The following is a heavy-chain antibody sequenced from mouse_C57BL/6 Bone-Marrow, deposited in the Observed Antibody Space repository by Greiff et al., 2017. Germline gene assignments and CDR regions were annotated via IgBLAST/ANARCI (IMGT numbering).Heavy chain of an antibody. D-gene: IGHD2-1*01. CDR3: ARGAYGIFAY. V-gene: IGHV2-2*01. CDR1: GFSLTSYG. CDR2: IWSGGST. Sequence: QLQQSGPGLVQPSQSLSITCTVSGFSLTSYGVHWVRQSPGKGLEWLGVIWSGGSTDYNAAFISRLSISKDNSKSQVFFKMNSLQADDTAIYYCARGAYGIFAYWGQGTLVTVSA. J-gene: IGHJ3*01.